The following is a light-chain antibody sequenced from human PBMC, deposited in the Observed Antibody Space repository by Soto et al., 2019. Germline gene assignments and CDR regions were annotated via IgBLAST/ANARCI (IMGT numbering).Light chain of an antibody. CDR3: QQRSSWPLT. V-gene: IGKV3-11*01. J-gene: IGKJ5*01. CDR1: QSVRNY. Sequence: EIVLTQSPATLSLSPGERATLSCRASQSVRNYLAWYQQKLGQPPRLLIYNASNRATGIPARFSGSWSGTDFTLTISSLEPEDFAVYYCQQRSSWPLTFGQGTRLEIK. CDR2: NAS.